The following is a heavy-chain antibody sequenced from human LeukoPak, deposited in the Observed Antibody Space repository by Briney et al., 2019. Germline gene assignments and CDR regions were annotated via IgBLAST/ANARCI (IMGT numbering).Heavy chain of an antibody. CDR1: GGSISSGSYY. CDR2: IYTSGST. Sequence: SETLSLTCTVSGGSISSGSYYWSWIRQPAGKGLEWIGRIYTSGSTNYNPSLKSRVTISVDTSKNQFSLKLSSVTAADTAVYYCASNDFWSGSPLYYYYMDVWGKGTTVTVSS. CDR3: ASNDFWSGSPLYYYYMDV. D-gene: IGHD3-3*01. V-gene: IGHV4-61*02. J-gene: IGHJ6*03.